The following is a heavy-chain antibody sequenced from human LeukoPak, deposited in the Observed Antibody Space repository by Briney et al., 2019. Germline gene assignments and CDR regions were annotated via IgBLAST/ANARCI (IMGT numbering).Heavy chain of an antibody. Sequence: GGSLRLSCEASGFTLSTYWMNWVRQVPGKGLDWVANINPDGSGKRYVDSVKGRFTIARDNADNSLSLQMNSLRAEETAVYYCASWGAGGNSWGQGTLVTVSS. J-gene: IGHJ4*02. CDR1: GFTLSTYW. CDR3: ASWGAGGNS. D-gene: IGHD3-16*01. V-gene: IGHV3-7*01. CDR2: INPDGSGK.